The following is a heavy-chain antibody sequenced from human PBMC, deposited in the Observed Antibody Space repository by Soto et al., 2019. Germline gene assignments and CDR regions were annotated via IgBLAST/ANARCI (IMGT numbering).Heavy chain of an antibody. Sequence: EVQLVESGGGLVQPGGSLRLSCAASGFSFSSYWMHWVRQVPGKGLVWVSRINSDGSTTTYADSVKGRFTISSDNAKNTLYLQMNSLRVEDTAVYYCARVLTGSYNWFDPWGQGTLVTVSS. CDR2: INSDGSTT. V-gene: IGHV3-74*01. D-gene: IGHD1-26*01. CDR1: GFSFSSYW. CDR3: ARVLTGSYNWFDP. J-gene: IGHJ5*02.